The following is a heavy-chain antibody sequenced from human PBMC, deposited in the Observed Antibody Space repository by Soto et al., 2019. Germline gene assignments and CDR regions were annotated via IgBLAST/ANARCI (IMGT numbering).Heavy chain of an antibody. CDR2: IDPSDSYT. J-gene: IGHJ6*02. CDR1: GYSFTSYW. D-gene: IGHD5-18*01. Sequence: EVQLVQSGAEVKKPGESLRISCKGSGYSFTSYWISWVRQMPGKGLEWMGRIDPSDSYTNYSPSFQGHVPISADKSIXXAXXQWSSLKASDTAMYYCARTSMQSRGYSYGHGGMDVWGQGTTVTVSS. CDR3: ARTSMQSRGYSYGHGGMDV. V-gene: IGHV5-10-1*01.